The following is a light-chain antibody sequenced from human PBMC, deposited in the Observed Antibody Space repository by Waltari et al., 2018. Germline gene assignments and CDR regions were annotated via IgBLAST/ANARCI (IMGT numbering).Light chain of an antibody. V-gene: IGKV1-5*03. Sequence: DIQMTQSPSTLSASVGDRVTITCRASQTIGNYLAWYQQKPWRAPKLLMYKASSLEGGVPSRFTGSGSGTEFTLTISSLQPDDFATYYCQQFESYPWTFGQGTKVEIK. CDR2: KAS. J-gene: IGKJ1*01. CDR1: QTIGNY. CDR3: QQFESYPWT.